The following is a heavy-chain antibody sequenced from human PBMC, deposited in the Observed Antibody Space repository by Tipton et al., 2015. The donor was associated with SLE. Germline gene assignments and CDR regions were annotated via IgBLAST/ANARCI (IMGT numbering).Heavy chain of an antibody. Sequence: SLRLSCAASGFTFSDYYMSWIRQAPGKGLEWVSSINSASSDIFYADSMKGRFIISRDNARNSLYLQMNSLRADDTAVYYCARVGPYHAFDYWGQGTPVTVSS. CDR1: GFTFSDYY. V-gene: IGHV3-11*06. CDR3: ARVGPYHAFDY. J-gene: IGHJ4*02. CDR2: INSASSDI. D-gene: IGHD2-8*01.